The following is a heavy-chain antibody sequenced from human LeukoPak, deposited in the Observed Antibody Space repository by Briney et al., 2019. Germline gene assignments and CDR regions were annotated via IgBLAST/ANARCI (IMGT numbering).Heavy chain of an antibody. CDR2: MYHSGST. Sequence: SETLSLTCAVSGYSISSGYYWGWIRQPPGKGLEWIGSMYHSGSTYYNPSLKSRVTISVDTSKNQFSLKLSSVTAADTAVYYCAREPAVRGVIGRRFDPWGQGTLVTVSS. V-gene: IGHV4-38-2*02. CDR1: GYSISSGYY. CDR3: AREPAVRGVIGRRFDP. J-gene: IGHJ5*02. D-gene: IGHD3-10*01.